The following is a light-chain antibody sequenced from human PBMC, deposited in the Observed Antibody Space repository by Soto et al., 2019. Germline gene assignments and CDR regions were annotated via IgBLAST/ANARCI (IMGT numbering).Light chain of an antibody. V-gene: IGLV1-44*01. CDR3: AAWDDRLNAPV. Sequence: QAVVTQPPSASGTPGQRVTISCSGSNSNIGSNAVNWYQQPPGTAPKLLIHGNDQRPSGVPDRLSGSKSGTSASLAISGLQSEDEADYYCAAWDDRLNAPVFGGGTKVTVL. CDR1: NSNIGSNA. J-gene: IGLJ2*01. CDR2: GND.